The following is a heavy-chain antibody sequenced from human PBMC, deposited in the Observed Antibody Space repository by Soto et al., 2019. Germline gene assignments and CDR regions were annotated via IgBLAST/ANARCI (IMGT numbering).Heavy chain of an antibody. D-gene: IGHD3-10*01. V-gene: IGHV1-3*01. CDR1: GYTFISYA. Sequence: QVQLVQSGAEVKKPGASVKVSCKASGYTFISYAMYWVREAPGQRLEWMGWINAGNGNTKYSQKFQGRVTITWDTSASTACMERSSLRSEDTAVYYCARDMGFGLSDYWGQGTLVTVSS. CDR2: INAGNGNT. CDR3: ARDMGFGLSDY. J-gene: IGHJ4*02.